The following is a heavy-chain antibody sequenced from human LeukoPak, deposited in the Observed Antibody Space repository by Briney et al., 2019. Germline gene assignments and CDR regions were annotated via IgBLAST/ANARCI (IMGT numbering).Heavy chain of an antibody. CDR1: GYTFTGYY. D-gene: IGHD3-3*01. J-gene: IGHJ6*02. CDR3: AKTTGGKITIFGVVPPGYYGMDV. Sequence: GASVKVSCKASGYTFTGYYMHWVRQAPGQRLEWMGWINAGNGNTKYSQKFQGRVTITRDTSASTAYMELSSLRSEDTAVYYCAKTTGGKITIFGVVPPGYYGMDVWGQGTTVTVSS. CDR2: INAGNGNT. V-gene: IGHV1-3*01.